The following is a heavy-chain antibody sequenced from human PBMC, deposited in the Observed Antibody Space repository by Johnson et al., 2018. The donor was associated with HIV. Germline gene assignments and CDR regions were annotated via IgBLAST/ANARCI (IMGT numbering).Heavy chain of an antibody. Sequence: VQLVESGGGLVQPGGSLRLSCAPSGFTFDDYAMHWVRQPPGKGLEWVSGISWNSDNIAYADSVKGRFTIARDNAKHSLHLQMNSLRTEDTAIYYCAKDRVRYSSDVDASDMWGQGTMVTVSP. CDR2: ISWNSDNI. CDR3: AKDRVRYSSDVDASDM. D-gene: IGHD6-19*01. J-gene: IGHJ3*02. V-gene: IGHV3-9*01. CDR1: GFTFDDYA.